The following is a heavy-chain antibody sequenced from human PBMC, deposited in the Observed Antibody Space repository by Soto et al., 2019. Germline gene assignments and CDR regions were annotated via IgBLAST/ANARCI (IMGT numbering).Heavy chain of an antibody. CDR3: ARDNQRQLFHFDY. J-gene: IGHJ4*02. Sequence: GGSLRLSCAASGFTFNNYNMNWVRQAPGKGLEWVSYISSGSNTTYYSDSVKGRFTISRDNAKNLLYLQMNSLRDEDTAVYYCARDNQRQLFHFDYWGQGTLVTVSS. CDR2: ISSGSNTT. CDR1: GFTFNNYN. V-gene: IGHV3-48*02. D-gene: IGHD2-21*01.